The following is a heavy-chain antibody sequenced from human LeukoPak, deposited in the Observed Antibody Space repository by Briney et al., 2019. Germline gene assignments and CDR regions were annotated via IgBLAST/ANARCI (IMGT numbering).Heavy chain of an antibody. D-gene: IGHD3-10*01. CDR2: IIPIFGTA. CDR1: GGTFSSYA. CDR3: ASGLYGSGSYYTWFDP. V-gene: IGHV1-69*13. J-gene: IGHJ5*02. Sequence: GASVKVSCKASGGTFSSYAISWVPQAPGQGLEWMGGIIPIFGTANYAQKFQGRVTITADESTSTAYMELSSLRSEDTAVYYCASGLYGSGSYYTWFDPWGQGTLVTVSS.